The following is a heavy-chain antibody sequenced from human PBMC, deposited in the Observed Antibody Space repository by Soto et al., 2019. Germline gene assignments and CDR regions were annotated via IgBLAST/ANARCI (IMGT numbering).Heavy chain of an antibody. CDR3: ARDRMVTTFSVGSAFDI. CDR2: IKQDGSEK. J-gene: IGHJ3*02. Sequence: PGGSLRLSCAASGFTFISYWMSWVRQAPGKGLEWVANIKQDGSEKYYVDSVKGRFTISRDNAKNSLYLQMNSLRAEDTAVYYCARDRMVTTFSVGSAFDIWGQGTMVTVSS. V-gene: IGHV3-7*01. D-gene: IGHD4-17*01. CDR1: GFTFISYW.